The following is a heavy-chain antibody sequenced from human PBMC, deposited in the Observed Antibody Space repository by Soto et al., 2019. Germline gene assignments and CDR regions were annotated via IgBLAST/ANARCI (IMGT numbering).Heavy chain of an antibody. CDR2: IKQDGSEK. CDR1: GFTFSSYW. J-gene: IGHJ4*02. D-gene: IGHD6-6*01. V-gene: IGHV3-7*05. CDR3: AKMSIAALSGDY. Sequence: GGSLRLSCAASGFTFSSYWMSWVRQAPGKGLEWVANIKQDGSEKYYVDSVKGRFTISRDNAKNSLSLQMNGLRVEDTAVYYCAKMSIAALSGDYWGQGTLVTVSS.